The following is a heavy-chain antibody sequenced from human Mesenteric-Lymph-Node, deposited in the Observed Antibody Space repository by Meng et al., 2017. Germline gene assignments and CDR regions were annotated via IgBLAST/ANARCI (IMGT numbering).Heavy chain of an antibody. V-gene: IGHV3-23*01. J-gene: IGHJ6*02. CDR3: ARDWTTVTPRGGYYYYYGMDV. Sequence: GESLKISCAASGFTFSSYAMSWVRQAPGKGLEWVSAISGSGGSTYYADSVKGRFTISRDNAKNSLYLQLNSLRAEDTAVYYCARDWTTVTPRGGYYYYYGMDVWGQGTTVTVSS. CDR2: ISGSGGST. CDR1: GFTFSSYA. D-gene: IGHD4-17*01.